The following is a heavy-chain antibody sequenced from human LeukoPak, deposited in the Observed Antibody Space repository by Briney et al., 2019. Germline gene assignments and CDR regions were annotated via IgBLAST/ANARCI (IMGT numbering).Heavy chain of an antibody. CDR3: ARLGSSGSTFDY. D-gene: IGHD6-25*01. CDR1: GSSFTSYW. CDR2: IYPGDSDT. J-gene: IGHJ4*02. V-gene: IGHV5-51*01. Sequence: GASLQISCKGSGSSFTSYWIGWVRQVPGKGLEWMGIIYPGDSDTRYSPSFQGQVTISADKSISTTYLQWSSLKASDTAMYYCARLGSSGSTFDYWGQGTLVTVSS.